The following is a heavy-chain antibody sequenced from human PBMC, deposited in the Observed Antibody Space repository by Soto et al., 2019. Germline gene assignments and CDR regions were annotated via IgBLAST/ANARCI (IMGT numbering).Heavy chain of an antibody. V-gene: IGHV3-66*01. J-gene: IGHJ4*02. CDR1: GLSVSDNF. CDR3: SRWDFDL. CDR2: FFASGET. D-gene: IGHD1-26*01. Sequence: EVQVVESGGGLVQPGESLRLSCVASGLSVSDNFMSWVRHAPGKGLDWVSIFFASGETYYADSVKGRFTISRDSSKNTLFLQMSNLRDDDTAVYYCSRWDFDLWGQGTLVTFSS.